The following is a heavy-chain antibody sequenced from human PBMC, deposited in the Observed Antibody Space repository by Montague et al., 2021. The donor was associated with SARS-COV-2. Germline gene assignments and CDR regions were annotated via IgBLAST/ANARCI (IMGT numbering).Heavy chain of an antibody. CDR1: FGSISTYY. V-gene: IGHV4-59*01. CDR2: IFYNGST. J-gene: IGHJ4*02. Sequence: SETLSLTCTVSFGSISTYYWSWIRQPPGKGLEWIGFIFYNGSTKYNPSLKRRVSISLDTSKNQFSLKLSSVTAADTAVYYCARDFDYWGQGTLVTASS. CDR3: ARDFDY.